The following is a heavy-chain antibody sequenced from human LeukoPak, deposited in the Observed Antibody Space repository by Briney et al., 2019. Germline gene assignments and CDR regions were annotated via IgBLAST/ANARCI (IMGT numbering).Heavy chain of an antibody. Sequence: PGGSLRLSCAASGFTVSSNYMSWVRQAPGKGLEWVSVTYRGGSTYYADSVKGRFTISRDNSKNTLYLQMNSLRAEDTAVYYCARDHYYDSSGYYYYFDYWGQGTLVTVSS. V-gene: IGHV3-53*01. CDR1: GFTVSSNY. CDR3: ARDHYYDSSGYYYYFDY. CDR2: TYRGGST. D-gene: IGHD3-22*01. J-gene: IGHJ4*02.